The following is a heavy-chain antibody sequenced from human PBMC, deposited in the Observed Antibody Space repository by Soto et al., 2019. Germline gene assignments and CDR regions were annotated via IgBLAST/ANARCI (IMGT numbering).Heavy chain of an antibody. D-gene: IGHD3-10*01. J-gene: IGHJ4*02. V-gene: IGHV2-5*02. CDR3: SHSVLRFFDY. Sequence: QVTLKESGPTLVKPTQILTLTCTFSGFSLTTSGVGVGWIRQPPGKALEWLALIFWDDDKRYNPSLRSRLTITKDTSKHQVVLTMTNMDPVDTATYYCSHSVLRFFDYWGQGALVTVSS. CDR2: IFWDDDK. CDR1: GFSLTTSGVG.